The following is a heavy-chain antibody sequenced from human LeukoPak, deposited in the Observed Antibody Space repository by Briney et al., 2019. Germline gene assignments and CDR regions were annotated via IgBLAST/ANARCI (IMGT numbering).Heavy chain of an antibody. Sequence: ASVKVSFKASGYTFTSYYMHWVRQAPGQGLEWMGIINPSGGSTSYAQKFQGRVTMTRDTSTSTVYMELSSLRSEDTAVYYCARERLAEKGYCSGGSCRGGGFDPWGQGTLVTVSS. J-gene: IGHJ5*02. CDR3: ARERLAEKGYCSGGSCRGGGFDP. CDR2: INPSGGST. CDR1: GYTFTSYY. V-gene: IGHV1-46*01. D-gene: IGHD2-15*01.